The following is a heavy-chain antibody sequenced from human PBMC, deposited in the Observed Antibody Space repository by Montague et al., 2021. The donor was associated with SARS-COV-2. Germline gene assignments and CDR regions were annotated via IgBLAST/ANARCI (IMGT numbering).Heavy chain of an antibody. Sequence: LEWLARIYCDDDKYYSTSLKTRLTISKYTSKNQVVLTMTNMNPVEKATYYCARTRVDTAVAFYIWGQGTMVTVS. CDR2: IYCDDDK. D-gene: IGHD5-18*01. J-gene: IGHJ3*02. CDR3: ARTRVDTAVAFYI. V-gene: IGHV2-70*11.